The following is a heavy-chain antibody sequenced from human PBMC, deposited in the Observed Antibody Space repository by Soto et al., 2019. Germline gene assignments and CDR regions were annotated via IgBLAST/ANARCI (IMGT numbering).Heavy chain of an antibody. J-gene: IGHJ6*02. CDR1: GFNFSSYA. CDR2: ISYDGSNK. Sequence: GGSLRLSCAASGFNFSSYAMHWARQAPGKGLEWVAVISYDGSNKYYADSVKGRFTISRDNSKNTLYLQMNSLRAEDTAVYYCARAHVDTAMVAPYYYYYYGMDVWGQGTTVTVSS. CDR3: ARAHVDTAMVAPYYYYYYGMDV. V-gene: IGHV3-30-3*01. D-gene: IGHD5-18*01.